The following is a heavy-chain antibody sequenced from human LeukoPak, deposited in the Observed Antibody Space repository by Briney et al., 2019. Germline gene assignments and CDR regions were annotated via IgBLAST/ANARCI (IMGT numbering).Heavy chain of an antibody. CDR2: ISPHSHTT. CDR3: ARGQSMYY. V-gene: IGHV1-18*04. CDR1: GYTFTGYY. J-gene: IGHJ4*02. D-gene: IGHD2-8*01. Sequence: ASVKVSCKASGYTFTGYYMHWVRQAPGRGLEWVGWISPHSHTTHYAEKVQGRVTMTTDTSTTTVYMELRSLRSDDTAVYFCARGQSMYYWGQGTPVTVSS.